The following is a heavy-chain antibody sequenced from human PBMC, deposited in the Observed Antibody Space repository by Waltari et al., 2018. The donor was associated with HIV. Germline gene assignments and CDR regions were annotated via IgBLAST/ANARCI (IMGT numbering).Heavy chain of an antibody. CDR1: GFTFRSYW. J-gene: IGHJ3*02. V-gene: IGHV3-74*01. CDR3: ARENTMTYYDALDI. D-gene: IGHD4-17*01. Sequence: EVQLVESGGGLVQPGGSLRLPCGASGFTFRSYWLHWVRQAPGKGLVWVSCISSDGSTTNYADSVKGRLTISRDNAKNTLYLQMNSLRADDTAVYYCARENTMTYYDALDIWGQGTMVTVSS. CDR2: ISSDGSTT.